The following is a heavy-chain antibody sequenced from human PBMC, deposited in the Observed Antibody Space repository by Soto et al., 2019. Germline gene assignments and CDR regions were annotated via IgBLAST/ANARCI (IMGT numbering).Heavy chain of an antibody. Sequence: GASVKVSCKASGNTFASHGFSWVRQAPGQGLEWMGWISGFNGQTNYALKFQGRVTLTTDTSTSTAYMELRSLGSDDTAVYFCARVDPRGVAVVRDYWGQGTLVTVSS. J-gene: IGHJ4*02. D-gene: IGHD3-10*01. V-gene: IGHV1-18*01. CDR2: ISGFNGQT. CDR3: ARVDPRGVAVVRDY. CDR1: GNTFASHG.